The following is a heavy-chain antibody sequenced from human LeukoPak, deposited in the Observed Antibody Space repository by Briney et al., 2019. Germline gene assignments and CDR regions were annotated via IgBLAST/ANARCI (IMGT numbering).Heavy chain of an antibody. Sequence: TGGSLRLSCAASGFTFSSYAMSWVRQAPGKGLEWVSVITGSGGNTYYADSVKGRFTISKDNSKSTVYLQMSSLRVDDTAVYYCAKAASSSWPSYYYGMDVWGQGTTVTVSS. D-gene: IGHD6-13*01. CDR3: AKAASSSWPSYYYGMDV. V-gene: IGHV3-23*01. CDR1: GFTFSSYA. CDR2: ITGSGGNT. J-gene: IGHJ6*02.